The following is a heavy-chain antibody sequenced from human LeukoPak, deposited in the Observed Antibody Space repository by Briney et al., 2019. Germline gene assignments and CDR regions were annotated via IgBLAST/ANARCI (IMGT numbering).Heavy chain of an antibody. CDR1: GFTFSNYW. V-gene: IGHV3-74*01. CDR2: INPDGSTT. J-gene: IGHJ4*02. CDR3: AKELHYGSADY. D-gene: IGHD3-10*01. Sequence: GGSLRLSCAASGFTFSNYWMHWVRQDLGKGLVWVSFINPDGSTTNYADSVKGRFAISRDNAKNALYLQMNSLRAEDTAVYYCAKELHYGSADYWGQGTLVTVSS.